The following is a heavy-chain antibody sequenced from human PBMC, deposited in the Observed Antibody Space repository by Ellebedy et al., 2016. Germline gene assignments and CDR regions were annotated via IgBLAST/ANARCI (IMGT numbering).Heavy chain of an antibody. J-gene: IGHJ3*02. CDR3: TRDRSAWYGGSFDI. CDR1: GFSFKTYP. V-gene: IGHV3-30*04. D-gene: IGHD6-13*01. CDR2: TGYDGKDK. Sequence: GESLKISXSASGFSFKTYPMHWVRQAPGRGLQWLAFTGYDGKDKFYADSVRGRFTISRDNLKNTLFLQMNSLTTEDTAVYYCTRDRSAWYGGSFDIWGQGTTVTVSS.